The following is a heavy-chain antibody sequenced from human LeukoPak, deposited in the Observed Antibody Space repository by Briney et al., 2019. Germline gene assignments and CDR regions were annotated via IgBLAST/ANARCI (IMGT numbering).Heavy chain of an antibody. D-gene: IGHD3-22*01. CDR2: TSSSSSTI. CDR3: ARDSYYYDSSGYYFLPRYFQH. V-gene: IGHV3-48*01. J-gene: IGHJ1*01. Sequence: GGSLRLSCAASGFTFSSYSMNWVRQAPGKGLEWVSYTSSSSSTIYYADSVKGRFTISRDNTKNSLYLQMNSLRAEDTAVYYCARDSYYYDSSGYYFLPRYFQHWGQGTLVTVSS. CDR1: GFTFSSYS.